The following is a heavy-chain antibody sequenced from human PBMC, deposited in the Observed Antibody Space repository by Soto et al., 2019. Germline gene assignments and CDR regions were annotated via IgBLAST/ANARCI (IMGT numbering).Heavy chain of an antibody. CDR1: GFTFSNAW. D-gene: IGHD5-18*01. V-gene: IGHV3-15*01. Sequence: VGSLRLSCAASGFTFSNAWMSWVRQAPGKGLEWVGRIKSKTDGGTTDYAAPVKGRFTISRDDSKNTLYLQMNSLKTEDTAVYYCTTDTAMVTGDAFDIWGQGTMVTVSS. J-gene: IGHJ3*02. CDR3: TTDTAMVTGDAFDI. CDR2: IKSKTDGGTT.